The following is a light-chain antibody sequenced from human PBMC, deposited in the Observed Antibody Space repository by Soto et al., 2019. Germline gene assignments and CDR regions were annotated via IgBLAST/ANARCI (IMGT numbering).Light chain of an antibody. CDR3: QQYLSYPYT. J-gene: IGKJ2*01. CDR1: QGISSY. V-gene: IGKV1-8*01. Sequence: AIRMTQSPSSFSASTGDRVTITCRASQGISSYLAWYHQKPGKAPKLLIYAAATLQRGAPSRFSASGSGTDFTLPISRLQSEDFATYYCQQYLSYPYTFGQGTKLEI. CDR2: AAA.